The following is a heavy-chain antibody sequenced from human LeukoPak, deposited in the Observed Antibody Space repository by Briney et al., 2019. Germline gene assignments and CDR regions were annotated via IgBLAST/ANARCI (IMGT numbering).Heavy chain of an antibody. J-gene: IGHJ4*02. CDR2: ISSSGSTI. Sequence: KPGGSLRLSCAASGFTFSDYYMSWIRQAPGKGLEWVSYISSSGSTIYYADSVKGRFAISRDNAKNLLYLQMNSLRGEDTAVYYCARGPGRRVVTSPLDYWGQGTLVTVSS. CDR3: ARGPGRRVVTSPLDY. V-gene: IGHV3-11*04. D-gene: IGHD2-21*02. CDR1: GFTFSDYY.